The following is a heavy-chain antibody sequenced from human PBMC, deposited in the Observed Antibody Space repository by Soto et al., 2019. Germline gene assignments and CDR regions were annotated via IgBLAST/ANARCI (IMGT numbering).Heavy chain of an antibody. CDR3: ARDRGVAPPVAGNTHYYYYMDV. Sequence: QDQLVQSGVEVKKPGASVKVSCKASGYSFTNYGITWVRQAPGQGFEWMGWISAYNGNTNYAQKFQGRVTLTTDASPGTAYLELRSLRSDDTAVYYCARDRGVAPPVAGNTHYYYYMDVWGKGTTVTVSS. D-gene: IGHD6-19*01. CDR1: GYSFTNYG. CDR2: ISAYNGNT. J-gene: IGHJ6*03. V-gene: IGHV1-18*01.